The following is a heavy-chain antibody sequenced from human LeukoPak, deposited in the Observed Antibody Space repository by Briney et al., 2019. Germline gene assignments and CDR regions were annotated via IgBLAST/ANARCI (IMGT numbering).Heavy chain of an antibody. Sequence: SETLSLTCTVSGGSISSYYWSWIRQPPGKGLEWIGYIYYSGSTYYNPSLKSRVTISVDTSKNQFSLKLSSVTAADTAVYYCAKGSGYSNWFDPWGQGTLVTVSS. CDR1: GGSISSYY. V-gene: IGHV4-59*12. D-gene: IGHD3-22*01. CDR2: IYYSGST. CDR3: AKGSGYSNWFDP. J-gene: IGHJ5*02.